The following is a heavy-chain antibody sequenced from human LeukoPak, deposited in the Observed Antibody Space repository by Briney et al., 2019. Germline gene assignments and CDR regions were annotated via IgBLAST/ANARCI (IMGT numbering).Heavy chain of an antibody. V-gene: IGHV3-48*01. CDR1: GFTFSSYG. CDR2: ISRSGATI. CDR3: ATPTVTTPTNYYGMDV. Sequence: GGSLRLSCAASGFTFSSYGMNWVRQAPGKGPEWISYISRSGATIYYADSVKGRFTISRDNSKNTLYLQMNSLRAEDTAVYYCATPTVTTPTNYYGMDVWGQGTTVTVSS. J-gene: IGHJ6*02. D-gene: IGHD4-17*01.